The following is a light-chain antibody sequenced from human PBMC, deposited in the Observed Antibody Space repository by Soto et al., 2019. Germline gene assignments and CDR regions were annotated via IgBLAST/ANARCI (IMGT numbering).Light chain of an antibody. CDR3: QQSFSTPIT. Sequence: DIQMTQSPSSLSLSARDRVTITCRASQSTSRSLNWYQQKPGKAPKLLIYGASTLQSGVPSRFSGSGSGTDYTLTIGSLQPEDFATYFCQQSFSTPITFGQGTRLEIK. J-gene: IGKJ5*01. V-gene: IGKV1-39*01. CDR1: QSTSRS. CDR2: GAS.